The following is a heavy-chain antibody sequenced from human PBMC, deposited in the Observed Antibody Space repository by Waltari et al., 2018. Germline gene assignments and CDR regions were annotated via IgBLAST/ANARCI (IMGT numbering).Heavy chain of an antibody. V-gene: IGHV3-11*01. CDR1: GFTFSDFY. CDR2: ISGSGSVI. CDR3: SRDPRLLDY. Sequence: QVQLAESGGGLVKPGGSLRLSCAVSGFTFSDFYMTWIRQAPGKGLWWVSYISGSGSVISYADSGKCRFTVSRDNAKNSLYLRMNSLRVEDTAVYYCSRDPRLLDYWGQGTLVTVSS. D-gene: IGHD4-17*01. J-gene: IGHJ4*02.